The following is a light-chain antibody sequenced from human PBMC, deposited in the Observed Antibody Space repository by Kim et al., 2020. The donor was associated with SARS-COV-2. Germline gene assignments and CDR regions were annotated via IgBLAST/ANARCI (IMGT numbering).Light chain of an antibody. V-gene: IGKV3-11*01. CDR1: QSVSSS. CDR3: LQRSNWPPLT. CDR2: DAS. J-gene: IGKJ4*01. Sequence: EIVMTQSPATLSLSPGYRATLSCRASQSVSSSLAWYQQQPGQAPRLLIYDASDRATGITARFSGSVSGTDFTLTISSLEPEDFAVYYCLQRSNWPPLTFRRGTKVDIK.